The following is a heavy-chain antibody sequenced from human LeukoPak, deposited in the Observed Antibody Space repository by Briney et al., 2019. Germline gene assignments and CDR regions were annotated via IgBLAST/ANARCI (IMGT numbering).Heavy chain of an antibody. CDR2: IYHSGST. CDR1: GGSTSSGGYS. Sequence: SETLSLTCAVSGGSTSSGGYSWSWIRQPPGKGLEWIGYIYHSGSTYYNPSLKSRVTISVDTSKNQFSLKLSSVTAADTAVYYCARVQSSGWLNDAFDIWGQGTMVTVSS. J-gene: IGHJ3*02. D-gene: IGHD6-19*01. CDR3: ARVQSSGWLNDAFDI. V-gene: IGHV4-30-2*01.